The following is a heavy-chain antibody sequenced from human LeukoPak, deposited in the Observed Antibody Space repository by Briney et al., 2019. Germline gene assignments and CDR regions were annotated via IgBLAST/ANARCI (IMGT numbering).Heavy chain of an antibody. Sequence: GGSLRLSCAASGFTFDDYAMHWVRQAPGKGLEWVSGISWNSGSIGYADSVKGRFTISRDNAKNSLYLQMNSLRAEDTAVYYCAGGSPDAFDIWGQGTMVTVSS. J-gene: IGHJ3*02. CDR2: ISWNSGSI. CDR1: GFTFDDYA. D-gene: IGHD1-26*01. V-gene: IGHV3-9*01. CDR3: AGGSPDAFDI.